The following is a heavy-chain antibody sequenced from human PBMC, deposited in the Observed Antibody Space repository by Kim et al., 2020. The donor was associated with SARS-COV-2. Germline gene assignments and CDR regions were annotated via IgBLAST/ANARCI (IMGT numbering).Heavy chain of an antibody. D-gene: IGHD3-22*01. V-gene: IGHV3-30*07. CDR3: ARDSSTMIVVVISPDY. Sequence: SVKGRFTISRDNSKNTLYLQMNSLRAEDTAVYYCARDSSTMIVVVISPDYWGQGTLVTVSS. J-gene: IGHJ4*02.